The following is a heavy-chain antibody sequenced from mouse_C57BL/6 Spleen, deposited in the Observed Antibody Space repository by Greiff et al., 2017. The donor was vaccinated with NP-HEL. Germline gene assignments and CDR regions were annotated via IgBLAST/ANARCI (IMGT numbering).Heavy chain of an antibody. D-gene: IGHD2-4*01. Sequence: DVMLVESGGGLVQPGGSMKLSCAASGFTFSDAWMDWVRQSPEKGLEWVAEIRNKANNHATYYAESVKGRFTISRDDSKSSVYLQMNSLRAEDTGIYYCTRLPYDYDPFYAMDYWGQGTSVTVSS. CDR3: TRLPYDYDPFYAMDY. V-gene: IGHV6-6*01. CDR2: IRNKANNHAT. J-gene: IGHJ4*01. CDR1: GFTFSDAW.